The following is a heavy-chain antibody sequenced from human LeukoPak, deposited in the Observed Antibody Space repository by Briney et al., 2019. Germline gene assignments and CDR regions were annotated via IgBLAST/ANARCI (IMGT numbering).Heavy chain of an antibody. V-gene: IGHV4-34*01. CDR2: INHSGST. Sequence: SETLSLTCTVSGGSISSYYWSWIRQPPGKGLEWIGEINHSGSTNYNPSLKSRVTISVDTSKNQFSLKLSSVTAADTAVYYCARGGVTLTYWGQGSLVTVSS. J-gene: IGHJ4*02. CDR1: GGSISSYY. D-gene: IGHD2-21*02. CDR3: ARGGVTLTY.